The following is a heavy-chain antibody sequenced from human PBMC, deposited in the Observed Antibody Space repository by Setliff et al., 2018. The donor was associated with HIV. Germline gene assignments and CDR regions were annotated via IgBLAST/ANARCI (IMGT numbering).Heavy chain of an antibody. J-gene: IGHJ3*02. CDR1: GGSFSGNY. D-gene: IGHD4-17*01. V-gene: IGHV4-59*08. Sequence: SETLSLTCTIYGGSFSGNYWSWIRQPPGKGLEWIGYIYYSGSTYYNPSLNSRVIISVDTSKNQFSLRLNSVTAADTAVYYCARHSLGNIGDYIRIGAIDIWGQGTMVTVSS. CDR3: ARHSLGNIGDYIRIGAIDI. CDR2: IYYSGST.